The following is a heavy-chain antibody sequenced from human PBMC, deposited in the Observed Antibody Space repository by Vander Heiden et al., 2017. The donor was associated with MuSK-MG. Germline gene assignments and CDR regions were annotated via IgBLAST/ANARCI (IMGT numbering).Heavy chain of an antibody. Sequence: QVQLQESGPGLVKPSETLSLTCTVSGGSISSYYWSWIRQPPGKGLEWIGYIYYSGSTNYNPPLKSRVTISVDTSKNQFSLKLSSVTAADTAVYYCARQKEEGSRHYYYYMDVWGQGTTVTVSS. J-gene: IGHJ6*03. V-gene: IGHV4-59*01. CDR1: GGSISSYY. CDR2: IYYSGST. CDR3: ARQKEEGSRHYYYYMDV.